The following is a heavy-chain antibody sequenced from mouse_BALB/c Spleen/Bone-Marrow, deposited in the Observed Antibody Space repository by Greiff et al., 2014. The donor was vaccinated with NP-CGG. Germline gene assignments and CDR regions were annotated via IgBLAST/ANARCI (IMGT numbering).Heavy chain of an antibody. D-gene: IGHD1-1*01. CDR2: INPSPGYT. CDR3: ARGYYGSSLVY. Sequence: VQLQQSGAELAKPGASVKMSCKASGYTFTSYWMHWVKQRPGQGLEWIGYINPSPGYTEYNQKFKDKATLTADKSSSTAYMQLSSLTSEDSAVYYCARGYYGSSLVYWGQGTLVTVSA. J-gene: IGHJ3*01. CDR1: GYTFTSYW. V-gene: IGHV1-7*01.